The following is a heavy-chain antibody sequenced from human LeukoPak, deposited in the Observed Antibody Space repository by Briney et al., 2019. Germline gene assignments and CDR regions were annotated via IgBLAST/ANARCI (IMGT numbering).Heavy chain of an antibody. CDR3: AKPPSGMVATGFDY. CDR1: GFTFSSYA. J-gene: IGHJ4*02. D-gene: IGHD5-12*01. V-gene: IGHV3-23*01. CDR2: ISGSGGST. Sequence: GGSLRLSCAASGFTFSSYAMSWVRQAPGKGLEWVSAISGSGGSTYHADSVKGRFTISRDNSKNTLYLQMNSLRAEDTAVYYCAKPPSGMVATGFDYWGQGTLVTVSS.